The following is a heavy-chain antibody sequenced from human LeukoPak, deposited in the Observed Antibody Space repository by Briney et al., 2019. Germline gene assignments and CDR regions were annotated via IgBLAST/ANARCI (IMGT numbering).Heavy chain of an antibody. Sequence: GGSLRLSCAASGFTFDDYAMHWVRQAPGKGLEWVSGISWNSGSIGYADSVKGRFTISRDNSKNTLYLQMNSLRAEDTAVYYCARGGQRKLGKRTYYFDYWGQGTLVTVSS. CDR3: ARGGQRKLGKRTYYFDY. CDR1: GFTFDDYA. D-gene: IGHD7-27*01. CDR2: ISWNSGSI. V-gene: IGHV3-9*01. J-gene: IGHJ4*02.